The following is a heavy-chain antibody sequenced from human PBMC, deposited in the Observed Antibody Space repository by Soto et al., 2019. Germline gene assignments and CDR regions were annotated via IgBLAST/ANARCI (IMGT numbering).Heavy chain of an antibody. CDR1: GGTLSSYA. D-gene: IGHD2-21*02. Sequence: GASVKGSCKTSGGTLSSYAISWVRQAPGQGLEWMGGIIPIFGTANYAQKFQGRVTITADESTSTAYMELSSLRSEDTAVYYCASRRVVVTADEDYYYGMAVWGQGTTVTVSS. J-gene: IGHJ6*02. V-gene: IGHV1-69*13. CDR2: IIPIFGTA. CDR3: ASRRVVVTADEDYYYGMAV.